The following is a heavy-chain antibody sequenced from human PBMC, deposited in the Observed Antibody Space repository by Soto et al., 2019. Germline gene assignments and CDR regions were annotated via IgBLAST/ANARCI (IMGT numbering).Heavy chain of an antibody. Sequence: GGSLRLSCAASGLSLRNYAMSWVRQAPGKGLEWVSSSSPSGNKTNYADSVKGRFTISRDNSKNTLYLQMNSLRPEDTATYFCASSGWDLIEFDRWGQGAQFTVPS. CDR2: SSPSGNKT. J-gene: IGHJ4*02. CDR3: ASSGWDLIEFDR. CDR1: GLSLRNYA. D-gene: IGHD1-26*01. V-gene: IGHV3-23*01.